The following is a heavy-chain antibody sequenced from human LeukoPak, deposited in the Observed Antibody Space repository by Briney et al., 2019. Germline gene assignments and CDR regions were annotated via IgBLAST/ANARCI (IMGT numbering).Heavy chain of an antibody. CDR1: GGSISSYY. CDR2: NYYSGST. D-gene: IGHD6-13*01. CDR3: ARYSSHIFFDY. J-gene: IGHJ4*02. V-gene: IGHV4-59*08. Sequence: SETLSLTCTVSGGSISSYYWSWIRQPPGKGLEWIGYNYYSGSTNYNPSLKSRVTISVDTSKNQFSLKLSSVTAADTAVYYCARYSSHIFFDYWGQGTLVTVSS.